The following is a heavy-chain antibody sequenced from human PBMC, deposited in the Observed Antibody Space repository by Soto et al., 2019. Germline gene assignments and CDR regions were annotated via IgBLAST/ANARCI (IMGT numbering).Heavy chain of an antibody. V-gene: IGHV3-13*01. Sequence: GGSLRLSCAASGFTFSSYDMHRVRQATGKGLEWVSAIGTAGDTYYPGSVKGRFTISRENAKHSLYLQMNSLRAEDTAVYYCARGNYYDSSGYYYYGMDVWGQGTTVTVPS. J-gene: IGHJ6*02. CDR1: GFTFSSYD. CDR2: IGTAGDT. D-gene: IGHD3-22*01. CDR3: ARGNYYDSSGYYYYGMDV.